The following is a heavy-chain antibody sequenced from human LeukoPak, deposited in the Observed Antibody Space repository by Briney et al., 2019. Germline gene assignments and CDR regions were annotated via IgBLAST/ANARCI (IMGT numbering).Heavy chain of an antibody. CDR2: INHSGST. V-gene: IGHV4-34*01. CDR1: GGSISSYY. CDR3: ARDGYDSSGIDY. J-gene: IGHJ4*02. Sequence: NPSETLSLTCTVSGGSISSYYWSWIRQPPGKGLEWIGEINHSGSTNYNPSLKSRVTISVDTSKNQFSLKLSSVTAADTAVYYCARDGYDSSGIDYWGQGTLVTVSS. D-gene: IGHD3-22*01.